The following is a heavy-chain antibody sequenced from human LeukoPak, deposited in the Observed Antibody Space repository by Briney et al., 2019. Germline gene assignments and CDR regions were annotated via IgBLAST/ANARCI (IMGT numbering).Heavy chain of an antibody. CDR2: ISAYNGNT. V-gene: IGHV1-18*01. D-gene: IGHD3-3*01. CDR1: GYTFTSYG. J-gene: IGHJ6*02. CDR3: ARGATYDFWSGYSPYGMDV. Sequence: ASVKVSYKASGYTFTSYGISWVRQAPGQGLEWMGWISAYNGNTNYAQKLQGRVTMTTDTSTSTAYMELRSLRSDDTAVYYCARGATYDFWSGYSPYGMDVWGQGTTVTVSS.